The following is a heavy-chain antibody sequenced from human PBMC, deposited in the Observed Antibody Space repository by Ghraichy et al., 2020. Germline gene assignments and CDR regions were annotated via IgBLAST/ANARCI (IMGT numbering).Heavy chain of an antibody. CDR2: ISSSSYI. J-gene: IGHJ4*02. D-gene: IGHD6-13*01. CDR1: GFTFSSYS. V-gene: IGHV3-21*01. CDR3: ARDLRHSSSWYSGY. Sequence: GGSLRLSCAASGFTFSSYSMNWVRQAPGKGLEWVSSISSSSYIYYADSVKGRFTISRDNAKNSLYLQMNSLRAEDTAVYYCARDLRHSSSWYSGYWGQGTLVTVSS.